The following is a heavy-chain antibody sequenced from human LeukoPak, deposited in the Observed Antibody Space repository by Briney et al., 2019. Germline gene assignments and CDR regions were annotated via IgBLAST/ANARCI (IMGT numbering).Heavy chain of an antibody. D-gene: IGHD3-3*01. J-gene: IGHJ4*02. CDR1: GFTFSSYA. CDR3: ASHNFPY. V-gene: IGHV3-30-3*01. Sequence: PGGSLRLSCAASGFTFSSYAMHWVRQAPGKGLEWVAIISYDGSHKYYADSVKGRFTISRDNSKNTLYLQMNSLRPEDTAVYYCASHNFPYWGQGTLVTVSS. CDR2: ISYDGSHK.